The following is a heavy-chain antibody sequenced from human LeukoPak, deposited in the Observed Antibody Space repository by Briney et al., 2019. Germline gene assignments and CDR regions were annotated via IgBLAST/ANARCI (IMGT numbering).Heavy chain of an antibody. D-gene: IGHD2-2*01. Sequence: GGSLRLSCAASGFTLSNFGMHWVRQAPGKGLEWVAYIRYDGSNKNYADSVKGRFTISRDNSKNTLYLQMSSLRAEDTAVYYCAKVVTGYCSTTSCPFDSWGQGTLVTVSS. CDR2: IRYDGSNK. V-gene: IGHV3-30*02. CDR1: GFTLSNFG. J-gene: IGHJ4*02. CDR3: AKVVTGYCSTTSCPFDS.